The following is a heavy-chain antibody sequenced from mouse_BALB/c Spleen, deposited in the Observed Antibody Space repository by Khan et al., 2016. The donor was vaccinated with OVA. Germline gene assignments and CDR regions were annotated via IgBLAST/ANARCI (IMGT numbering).Heavy chain of an antibody. Sequence: EVQLVESGGDLVKPGGSLKLSCAASGFTFSSYSMSWVRQTPDKRLEWVASISSGGDYTYYPDSVKGRFTISRDNAKNTLYLQMSDLKSEDTAMYYCADHLTGSFAWGQGTLVTGSA. CDR3: ADHLTGSFA. D-gene: IGHD4-1*01. J-gene: IGHJ3*01. V-gene: IGHV5-6*01. CDR1: GFTFSSYS. CDR2: ISSGGDYT.